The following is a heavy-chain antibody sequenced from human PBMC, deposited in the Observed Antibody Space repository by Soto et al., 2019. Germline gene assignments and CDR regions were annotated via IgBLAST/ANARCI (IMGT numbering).Heavy chain of an antibody. D-gene: IGHD5-12*01. Sequence: QVQLVESGGGLVKPGGSLRLSCAASGFTFSDYYMSWISQSPGKGLEWVSYISSSGNTIYYADSVKGRFNISRENAKNSLYLQMNRLRAEDTAEYYCARDLAEMATNSFDYWGQGTLVTVSS. J-gene: IGHJ4*02. CDR3: ARDLAEMATNSFDY. CDR2: ISSSGNTI. V-gene: IGHV3-11*01. CDR1: GFTFSDYY.